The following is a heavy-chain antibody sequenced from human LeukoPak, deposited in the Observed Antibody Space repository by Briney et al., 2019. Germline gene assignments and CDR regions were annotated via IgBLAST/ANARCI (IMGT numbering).Heavy chain of an antibody. Sequence: SETLSLTCAVYGGSFSDYYWSWIRQPPGKGLEWIGEINHSGSTNYNPSLKSRVTISVDTSKNHFSLKLSSVTAEDTAVYYCAKFWSGQATTQNDYWGQGTLVTVSS. CDR1: GGSFSDYY. CDR2: INHSGST. D-gene: IGHD3-3*01. CDR3: AKFWSGQATTQNDY. J-gene: IGHJ4*02. V-gene: IGHV4-34*01.